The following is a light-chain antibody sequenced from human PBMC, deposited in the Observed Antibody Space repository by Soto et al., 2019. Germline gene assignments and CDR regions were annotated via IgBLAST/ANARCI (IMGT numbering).Light chain of an antibody. Sequence: QSALTQPASVSGSPGQSITISCTGASSDVGGYNFVSWYQHHPGSPPKLIIYEVSHRPSGVSNRFSGSKSANKASLTISGLQVEDEADYFCSSYSSTTTREAFGTGTKVTVL. CDR3: SSYSSTTTREA. V-gene: IGLV2-14*01. CDR2: EVS. CDR1: SSDVGGYNF. J-gene: IGLJ1*01.